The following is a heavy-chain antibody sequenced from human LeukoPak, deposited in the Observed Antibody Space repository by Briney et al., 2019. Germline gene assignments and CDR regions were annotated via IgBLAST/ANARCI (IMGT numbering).Heavy chain of an antibody. CDR3: ARAGSSFHTGYYFDY. CDR1: GGSIGNYY. D-gene: IGHD5-18*01. CDR2: IYYTGST. Sequence: SETLSLTCTVSGGSIGNYYWTWIRQPLGKGLEWIGYIYYTGSTYYDPSLKSPVTMSLDTSKNQFSLKLSSVTAADTAVYYCARAGSSFHTGYYFDYGSQGTLDTVSS. V-gene: IGHV4-59*08. J-gene: IGHJ4*02.